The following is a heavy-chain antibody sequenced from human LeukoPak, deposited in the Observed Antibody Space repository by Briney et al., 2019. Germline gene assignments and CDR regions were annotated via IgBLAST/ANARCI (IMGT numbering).Heavy chain of an antibody. CDR3: ARNVQLWSYYYYGMDV. Sequence: GESVQISSQGSGYSFTSYWISWVGPMPGKGREWMGRIDPSDSYTNYSPSFQGHVTISADKSISTAYPQWSSLKASDTAMYYCARNVQLWSYYYYGMDVWGQGTTVTVSS. V-gene: IGHV5-10-1*01. CDR1: GYSFTSYW. J-gene: IGHJ6*02. D-gene: IGHD5-18*01. CDR2: IDPSDSYT.